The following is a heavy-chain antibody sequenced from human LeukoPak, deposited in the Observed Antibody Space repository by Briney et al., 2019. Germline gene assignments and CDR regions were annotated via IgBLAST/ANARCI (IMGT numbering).Heavy chain of an antibody. CDR3: ARIQTAYYYYYYMDV. Sequence: SETLSLTCTVSGGSISSSSYYWGWIRQPPGKGLEWIGSIYYSGSTYYNPSLKSRVTISVDTSKNQFSLKLSSVTAADTAVYYWARIQTAYYYYYYMDVWGKGTTVTISS. J-gene: IGHJ6*03. CDR1: GGSISSSSYY. CDR2: IYYSGST. V-gene: IGHV4-39*01. D-gene: IGHD1-1*01.